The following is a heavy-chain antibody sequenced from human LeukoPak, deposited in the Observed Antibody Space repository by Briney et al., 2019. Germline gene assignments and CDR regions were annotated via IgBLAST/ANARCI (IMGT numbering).Heavy chain of an antibody. CDR3: AREVYSGYDVYYFDY. Sequence: RESGPALVKPTQTLTLTCTFSGFSLSTSGMCVSWIRQPPGKALEWLARIDWDDDKYYSTSLKTRLTISKDTSKNQVVLTMTNMDPVDTATYYCAREVYSGYDVYYFDYWGQGTLVTVSS. CDR2: IDWDDDK. D-gene: IGHD5-12*01. J-gene: IGHJ4*02. V-gene: IGHV2-70*11. CDR1: GFSLSTSGMC.